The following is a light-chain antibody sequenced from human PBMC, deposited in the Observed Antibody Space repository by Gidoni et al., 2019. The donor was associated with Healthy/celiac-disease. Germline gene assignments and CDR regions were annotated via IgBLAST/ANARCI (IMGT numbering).Light chain of an antibody. CDR2: GAS. Sequence: LTQSPCTLSLSPGERATLSGRASPSVRSSYVAWYQQKPGQAPRLLIYGASSRATGIPDRFSGLGSGTDFTLTISRLEPEDFAVYYCQQYGSSPPITFXQXTRLEIK. J-gene: IGKJ5*01. V-gene: IGKV3-20*01. CDR1: PSVRSSY. CDR3: QQYGSSPPIT.